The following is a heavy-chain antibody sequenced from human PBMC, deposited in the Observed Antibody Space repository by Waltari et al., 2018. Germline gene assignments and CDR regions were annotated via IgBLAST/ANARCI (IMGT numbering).Heavy chain of an antibody. CDR2: IYYSGST. J-gene: IGHJ6*03. V-gene: IGHV4-59*01. Sequence: QVQLQESGPGLVKPSATLSLTCTVSGGSISSYSWSWNRQPPGKGLEWIGYIYYSGSTNYNPSLKSRVTISVDTSKNQFSLKLSSVTAADTAVYYCARGEITGTYYYMDVWGKGTTVTISS. CDR1: GGSISSYS. CDR3: ARGEITGTYYYMDV. D-gene: IGHD1-20*01.